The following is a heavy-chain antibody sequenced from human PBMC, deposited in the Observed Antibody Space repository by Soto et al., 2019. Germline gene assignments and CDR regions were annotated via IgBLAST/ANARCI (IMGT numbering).Heavy chain of an antibody. CDR1: GFTVSSNY. D-gene: IGHD3-22*01. V-gene: IGHV3-66*01. Sequence: EMQLVESGGGLVQPGGSLRLSCAASGFTVSSNYMSWVRQAPGKGLEWVSVIYAGGSTHYADSVEDRFTISRDNSNXXLYLQMNSLRAEDTAVYYCVREKVTMIVGFYYFDYWGQGTRVTVSS. CDR2: IYAGGST. J-gene: IGHJ4*02. CDR3: VREKVTMIVGFYYFDY.